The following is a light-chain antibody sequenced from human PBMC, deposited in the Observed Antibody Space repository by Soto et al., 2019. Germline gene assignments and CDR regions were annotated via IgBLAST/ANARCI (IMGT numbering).Light chain of an antibody. V-gene: IGLV2-8*01. Sequence: QSVLTQPPSASGSPGQSVTISCTGTSSDVGGYNYVSWYQQYPGKAPKIMIYEVSKRPSGVPDRFSGSKSGNTASLTVSGLQAEDEADYYCGSYADSNNYVFGPGTKVTVL. CDR3: GSYADSNNYV. CDR1: SSDVGGYNY. CDR2: EVS. J-gene: IGLJ1*01.